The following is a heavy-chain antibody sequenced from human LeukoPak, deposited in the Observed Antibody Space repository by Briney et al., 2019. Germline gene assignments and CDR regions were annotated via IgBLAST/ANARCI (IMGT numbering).Heavy chain of an antibody. J-gene: IGHJ4*02. CDR3: ARVYCSGGSCYTYYFDY. CDR2: IYHSGST. CDR1: GYSISSGYY. V-gene: IGHV4-38-2*01. Sequence: SETPSLTCAVSGYSISSGYYWAWIRQPPGKGLEWIGSIYHSGSTYYTPSLKSRVTISVDTSKDQFSLKLSSVTAADTAVYYCARVYCSGGSCYTYYFDYWGQGTLVTVSS. D-gene: IGHD2-15*01.